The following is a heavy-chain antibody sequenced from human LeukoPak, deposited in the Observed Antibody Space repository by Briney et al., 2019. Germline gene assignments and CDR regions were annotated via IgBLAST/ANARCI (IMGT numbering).Heavy chain of an antibody. D-gene: IGHD3-22*01. CDR3: ARSSGDFYYDSSGSEWHYYYGMDV. CDR2: ISYDGSNK. J-gene: IGHJ6*02. V-gene: IGHV3-30-3*01. Sequence: GGSLRLSCAASGFTFSSYAMHWVRQAPGKGLEWVAVISYDGSNKYYADSVKGRFTISRDNSKNTLYLQMNSLRAEDTAVYYCARSSGDFYYDSSGSEWHYYYGMDVWGQGTTVTVSS. CDR1: GFTFSSYA.